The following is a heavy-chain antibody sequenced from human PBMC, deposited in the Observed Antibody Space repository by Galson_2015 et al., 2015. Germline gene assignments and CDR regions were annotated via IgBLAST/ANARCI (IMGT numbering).Heavy chain of an antibody. J-gene: IGHJ4*02. D-gene: IGHD6-13*01. CDR3: ANDPAFPGGYGY. Sequence: SLRLSCAASGFIFSSRGMHWVRQSPGKGLEWVLGISYDGSKKYYADSVKGRFTISRDNSKNTLYLQMNSLRDEDTAVYYCANDPAFPGGYGYWGQGTLVTVSS. V-gene: IGHV3-30*18. CDR2: ISYDGSKK. CDR1: GFIFSSRG.